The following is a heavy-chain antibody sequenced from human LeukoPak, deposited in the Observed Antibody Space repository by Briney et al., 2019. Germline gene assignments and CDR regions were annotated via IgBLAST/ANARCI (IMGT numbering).Heavy chain of an antibody. J-gene: IGHJ4*02. CDR3: ARVGYSYGYRFDY. V-gene: IGHV4-59*01. CDR1: GGSISSYY. CDR2: TYYSGST. Sequence: PSETLSLTCTVSGGSISSYYWSWIRQPPGKGLEWIGYTYYSGSTNYNPSLKSRVTISVDTSKKQFSLKLSSVTAADTAVYYCARVGYSYGYRFDYWGQGTLVTVSS. D-gene: IGHD5-18*01.